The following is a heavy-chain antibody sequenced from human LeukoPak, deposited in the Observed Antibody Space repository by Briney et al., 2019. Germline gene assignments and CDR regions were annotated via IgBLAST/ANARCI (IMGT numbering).Heavy chain of an antibody. CDR3: ARGIVVVVATPYDAFDI. CDR1: GASISSGEYY. V-gene: IGHV4-61*02. Sequence: SQTLSLTCTVSGASISSGEYYWSWIRQPAGKGLEWIGRIYTSGSTNYNPSLKSRVTISVDTSKNQFSLKLSSVTAADTAVYYCARGIVVVVATPYDAFDIWGQGTMITVSS. J-gene: IGHJ3*02. CDR2: IYTSGST. D-gene: IGHD2-15*01.